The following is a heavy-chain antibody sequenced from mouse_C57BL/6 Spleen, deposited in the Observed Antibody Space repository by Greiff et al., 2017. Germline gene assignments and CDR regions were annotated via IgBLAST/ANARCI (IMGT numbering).Heavy chain of an antibody. V-gene: IGHV14-2*01. J-gene: IGHJ4*01. D-gene: IGHD2-5*01. CDR1: GFNIKDYY. Sequence: VQLQQSGAELVKPGASVKLSCTASGFNIKDYYMHWVKQRTEQGLEWIGRIDPEDGETKYASKFQGKATITADTSSNTAYLQLSSLTSEDTADHYCARCDGSNYYAMDYWGQGTSVTVSS. CDR2: IDPEDGET. CDR3: ARCDGSNYYAMDY.